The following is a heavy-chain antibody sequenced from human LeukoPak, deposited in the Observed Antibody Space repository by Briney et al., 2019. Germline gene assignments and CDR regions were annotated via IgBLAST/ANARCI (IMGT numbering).Heavy chain of an antibody. V-gene: IGHV4-59*01. CDR3: ARFYDSSGYLHFDY. CDR1: GGSISSYY. Sequence: SSETLSLTCTVSGGSISSYYWSWIRKPPGKGLEWIGYIYYSGSTNYNPSLKSRVTISVDTSKNQFSLKLSSVTAADTAVYYCARFYDSSGYLHFDYWGQGTLVTVSS. D-gene: IGHD3-22*01. J-gene: IGHJ4*02. CDR2: IYYSGST.